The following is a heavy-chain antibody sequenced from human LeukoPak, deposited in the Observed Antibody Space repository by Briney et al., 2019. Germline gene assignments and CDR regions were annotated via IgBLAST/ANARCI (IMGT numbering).Heavy chain of an antibody. V-gene: IGHV1-69*05. CDR3: ASGPRRLGELTHGEG. D-gene: IGHD3-16*01. CDR2: IIPIFGTA. Sequence: GASAKVSCKASGGTFSSYAISWVRQAPGQGLEWMGGIIPIFGTANYAQKFQGRVTITTDESTSTAYMELSSLRSEDTAVYYSASGPRRLGELTHGEGWGQGTLVTVSS. J-gene: IGHJ4*02. CDR1: GGTFSSYA.